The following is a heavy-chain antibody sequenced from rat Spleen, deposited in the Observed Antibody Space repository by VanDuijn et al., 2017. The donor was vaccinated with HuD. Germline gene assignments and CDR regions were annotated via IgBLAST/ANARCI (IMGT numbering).Heavy chain of an antibody. V-gene: IGHV4-2*01. D-gene: IGHD4-3*01. CDR2: INEDSSTI. CDR3: VRVAFGVDD. Sequence: EVKLVESGGGLVQPGRSLRLSCAASGFNFNDYWMGWVRQAPGKGLEWIGEINEDSSTINYSPSLKDRFTISRDSAQNHLYLQRSKLGSEDTAIYYCVRVAFGVDDWGQGVMVTVYS. J-gene: IGHJ2*01. CDR1: GFNFNDYW.